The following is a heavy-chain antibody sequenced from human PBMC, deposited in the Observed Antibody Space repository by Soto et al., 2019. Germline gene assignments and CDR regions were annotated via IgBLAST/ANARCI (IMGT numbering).Heavy chain of an antibody. CDR1: GYTFTSYG. CDR2: ISAYNGNT. D-gene: IGHD3-10*01. V-gene: IGHV1-18*04. Sequence: QVQLVQSGAEVKKPGASVKVSCKASGYTFTSYGISWVRQAPGQGLEWMGWISAYNGNTNYAQKLQGRVTMTTDTSTSTAHVELRSPRSDDTAVYYCARTRITIVRELYNWFDPWGQGTLVTVSS. J-gene: IGHJ5*02. CDR3: ARTRITIVRELYNWFDP.